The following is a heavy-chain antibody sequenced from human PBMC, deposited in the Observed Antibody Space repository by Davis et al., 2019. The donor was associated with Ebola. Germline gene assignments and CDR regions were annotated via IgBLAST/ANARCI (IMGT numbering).Heavy chain of an antibody. J-gene: IGHJ6*04. CDR1: GGSFSGYY. Sequence: MPGGSLRLSCAVYGGSFSGYYWSWIRQPPGKGLEWIGSIYHSGSTYYNPSLKSRVTISVDTSKNQFSLKLSSVTAADTAVYYCARHSGGVVVPAGIRYYYGMDVWGKGTTVTVSS. CDR3: ARHSGGVVVPAGIRYYYGMDV. CDR2: IYHSGST. V-gene: IGHV4-34*01. D-gene: IGHD2-2*01.